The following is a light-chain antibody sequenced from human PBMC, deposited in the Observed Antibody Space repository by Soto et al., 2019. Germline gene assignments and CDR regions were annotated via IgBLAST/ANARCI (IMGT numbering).Light chain of an antibody. CDR2: EVS. J-gene: IGLJ2*01. V-gene: IGLV2-8*01. Sequence: QSALTQPASVSGSPGQSITISCTGTSRDVGGYNYVSWHQQHPGKAPKVIITEVSNRPSGVPDRFSGSKSGNTASLTVSGLQAEDEADYYCSSYAGSNNFVVFGGGTKLTVL. CDR1: SRDVGGYNY. CDR3: SSYAGSNNFVV.